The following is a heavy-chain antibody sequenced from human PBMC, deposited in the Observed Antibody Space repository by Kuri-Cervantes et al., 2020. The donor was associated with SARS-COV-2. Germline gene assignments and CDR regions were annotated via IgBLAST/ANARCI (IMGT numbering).Heavy chain of an antibody. D-gene: IGHD1/OR15-1a*01. J-gene: IGHJ3*02. CDR2: IDWNGGST. Sequence: GAYLKIPCEASGCIFDDYGMSWVRQASGKKLEWFSGIDWNGGSTGYADSVKGRFTISRDNAKNSLYRQMNSLRAEDTALNYCARDRTVAEQCHDAFDIWGQGAMVTVSS. CDR3: ARDRTVAEQCHDAFDI. CDR1: GCIFDDYG. V-gene: IGHV3-20*04.